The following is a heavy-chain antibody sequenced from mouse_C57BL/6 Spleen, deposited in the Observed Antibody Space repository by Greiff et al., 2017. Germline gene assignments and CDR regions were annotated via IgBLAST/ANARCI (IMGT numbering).Heavy chain of an antibody. CDR3: ARRGTAQGYAMDD. D-gene: IGHD3-2*02. CDR1: GYTFPTYP. J-gene: IGHJ4*01. V-gene: IGHV1-47*01. CDR2: FHPYNDDT. Sequence: VQLQQSGAELVKPGASVQLSCKASGYTFPTYPIEWMKQNHGKSLAWIGNFHPYNDDTKYNEKFKGKATLTVEKSSSTVYLELSRLTSDDSAVYYCARRGTAQGYAMDDWGQGTSVTVSS.